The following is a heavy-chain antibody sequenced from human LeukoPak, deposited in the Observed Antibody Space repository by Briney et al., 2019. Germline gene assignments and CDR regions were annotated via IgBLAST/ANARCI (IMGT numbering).Heavy chain of an antibody. CDR2: ISSSSNYI. CDR3: ARDVSHCGGDCYSNY. D-gene: IGHD2-21*02. CDR1: GFTFSTYS. Sequence: PGGSLRLSCAASGFTFSTYSMHWVRQAPGKGLEWVSSISSSSNYIYYADSVKGRFPISRDNAKNSLYLQMNSLRAEDTAVYYCARDVSHCGGDCYSNYWGQGTLVTVSS. J-gene: IGHJ4*02. V-gene: IGHV3-21*01.